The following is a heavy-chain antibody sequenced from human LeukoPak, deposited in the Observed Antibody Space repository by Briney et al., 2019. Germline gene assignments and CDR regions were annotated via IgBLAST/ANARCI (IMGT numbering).Heavy chain of an antibody. D-gene: IGHD1-1*01. J-gene: IGHJ3*02. CDR2: INPSGGST. V-gene: IGHV1-46*01. CDR3: ARELEPPWAFDI. Sequence: EASVKVSCKASGYTFTSYYMHWVRQAPGQGLEWMGIINPSGGSTSYAQKFQGRVTMTRDTSTSTVYMELGSLRSEDTAVYYCARELEPPWAFDIWGQGTMVTVSS. CDR1: GYTFTSYY.